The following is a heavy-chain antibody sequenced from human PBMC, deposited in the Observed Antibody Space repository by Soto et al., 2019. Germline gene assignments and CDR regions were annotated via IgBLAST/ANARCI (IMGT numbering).Heavy chain of an antibody. D-gene: IGHD2-21*01. CDR1: VFTFGSYA. J-gene: IGHJ4*02. V-gene: IGHV3-23*01. Sequence: GALRLSCAASVFTFGSYAMSGVRQAPGKGLEWVSSMNGVGGSTYYAESVQGRFTISRDNSKNTLYLQMNSLRVEDTAVYYCAKKSEIAVPRYYFDLWGQGTLVTVSS. CDR3: AKKSEIAVPRYYFDL. CDR2: MNGVGGST.